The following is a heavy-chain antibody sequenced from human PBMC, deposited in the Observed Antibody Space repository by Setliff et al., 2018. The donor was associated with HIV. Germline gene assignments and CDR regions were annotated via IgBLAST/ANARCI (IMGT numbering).Heavy chain of an antibody. CDR2: ISGRGDNT. CDR3: AKDGEYYDSSGFSY. V-gene: IGHV3-23*01. Sequence: PGGSLRLSCVASGFSFNTAWMTWVRQAPGKGLEWVSAISGRGDNTYYADSVKGRFTISRDNSKDTMFLQMNSVRAEDTAVYYCAKDGEYYDSSGFSYWGQGTLVTVSS. D-gene: IGHD3-22*01. J-gene: IGHJ4*02. CDR1: GFSFNTAW.